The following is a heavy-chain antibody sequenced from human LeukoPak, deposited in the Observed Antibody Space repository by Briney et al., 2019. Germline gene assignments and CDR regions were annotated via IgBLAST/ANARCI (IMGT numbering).Heavy chain of an antibody. Sequence: GGSLRLSCAASGFTFSSYSMNWVRQAPGKGLEWVSSISSSSNYIYYADSVKGRFTISRDNAKTTLYLQMNSLRVEDTAVYYCARGRQSSSTWLTGYWGQGTLVTVSS. CDR2: ISSSSNYI. CDR1: GFTFSSYS. D-gene: IGHD6-13*01. J-gene: IGHJ4*02. V-gene: IGHV3-21*01. CDR3: ARGRQSSSTWLTGY.